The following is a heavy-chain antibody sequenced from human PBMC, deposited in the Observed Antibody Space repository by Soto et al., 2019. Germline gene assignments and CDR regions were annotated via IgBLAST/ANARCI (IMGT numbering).Heavy chain of an antibody. CDR2: IKQDGSEK. Sequence: GGSLRLSCAASGFTFSSYWMSWVRQAPGKGLEWVANIKQDGSEKYYVDSVKGRFTISRDNAKNSLYLQMNSLRAEDTAVYYCARDGSSVAGYYGMDVWGQGTTVTVSS. D-gene: IGHD6-19*01. CDR3: ARDGSSVAGYYGMDV. V-gene: IGHV3-7*05. J-gene: IGHJ6*02. CDR1: GFTFSSYW.